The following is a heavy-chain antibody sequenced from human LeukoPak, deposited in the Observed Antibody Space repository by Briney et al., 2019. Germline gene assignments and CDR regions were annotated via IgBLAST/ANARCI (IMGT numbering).Heavy chain of an antibody. Sequence: ASETVSLTCTVSGASISCSSYYWGWIRQPPGKGLEWIGSINYSGSTYYNPSLKSRVTISVDTSKNQFSLKLSSVTAADTAVYYCARSRYCSGGSCYWFDPWGQGTLVTVSS. J-gene: IGHJ5*02. V-gene: IGHV4-39*01. D-gene: IGHD2-15*01. CDR1: GASISCSSYY. CDR3: ARSRYCSGGSCYWFDP. CDR2: INYSGST.